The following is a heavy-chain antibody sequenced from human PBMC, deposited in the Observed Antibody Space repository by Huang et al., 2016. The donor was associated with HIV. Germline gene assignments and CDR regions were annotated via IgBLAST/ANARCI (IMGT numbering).Heavy chain of an antibody. CDR3: ARMFKYDSGGYWGNDAFDI. CDR2: IGDSGST. CDR1: GGSFSGHY. Sequence: QVQLQQWGAELLKPSETLSLTCAVSGGSFSGHYWTWIRQPPGRGREGFGEIGDSGSTLYNPSRKCRGTISVDTPQSQFSLKLNPVTAADTAIYYCARMFKYDSGGYWGNDAFDIWGQGTMVTVSS. J-gene: IGHJ3*02. D-gene: IGHD3-22*01. V-gene: IGHV4-34*02.